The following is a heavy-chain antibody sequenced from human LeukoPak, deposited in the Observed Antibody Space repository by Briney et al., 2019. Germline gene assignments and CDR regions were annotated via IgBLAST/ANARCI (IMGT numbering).Heavy chain of an antibody. CDR3: ARDGGQWLDRGNWFDP. D-gene: IGHD6-19*01. CDR2: ISSSSSYI. CDR1: GFTFSSYS. V-gene: IGHV3-21*01. Sequence: GGSLRLSCAASGFTFSSYSMNWVRQAPGKGLEWVSSISSSSSYIYYADSVKGRFTISRDNAKNSLYLQMNSLRAEDTAVYHCARDGGQWLDRGNWFDPWGQGTLVTVSS. J-gene: IGHJ5*02.